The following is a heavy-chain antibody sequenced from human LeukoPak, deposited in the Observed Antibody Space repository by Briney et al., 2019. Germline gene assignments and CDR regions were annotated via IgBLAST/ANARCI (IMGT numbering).Heavy chain of an antibody. CDR3: AKDLYSSGPGRYMDV. V-gene: IGHV3-30*02. D-gene: IGHD6-19*01. CDR2: IRYDGSNK. CDR1: GFTFSSYG. Sequence: PGGSLRLFCAASGFTFSSYGMHWVRQAPGKGLEWVAFIRYDGSNKYYADSVKGRFTISRDNSKNTLYLQMNSLRAEDTAVYYCAKDLYSSGPGRYMDVWGKGTTVTVSS. J-gene: IGHJ6*03.